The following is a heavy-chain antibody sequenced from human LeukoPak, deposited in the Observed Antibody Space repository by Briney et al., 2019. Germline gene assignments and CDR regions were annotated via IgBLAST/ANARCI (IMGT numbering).Heavy chain of an antibody. D-gene: IGHD5-24*01. Sequence: SVKVSCKASGGTFSSYAISWVRQAPGQGLEWMGGIIPIFGTANYAQKFQGRVTITTDESTSTAYMELSSLRSEDTAVYYRAREMRRDGYMFFDYWGQGTLVTVSS. CDR3: AREMRRDGYMFFDY. CDR1: GGTFSSYA. J-gene: IGHJ4*02. V-gene: IGHV1-69*05. CDR2: IIPIFGTA.